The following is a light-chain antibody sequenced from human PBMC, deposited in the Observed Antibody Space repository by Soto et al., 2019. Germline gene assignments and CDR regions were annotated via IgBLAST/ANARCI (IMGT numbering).Light chain of an antibody. CDR1: QSVRSW. J-gene: IGKJ1*01. CDR3: QHYNSYSEA. Sequence: DIQMTQSPAVVSASVGDRVTITSRAKQSVRSWLAWYQQKSGKAPKLLIFDASTLQSGVPSRFSGSGSGIEFTLTISSLQPDDFATYYCQHYNSYSEAVGQGTKVDI. V-gene: IGKV1-5*01. CDR2: DAS.